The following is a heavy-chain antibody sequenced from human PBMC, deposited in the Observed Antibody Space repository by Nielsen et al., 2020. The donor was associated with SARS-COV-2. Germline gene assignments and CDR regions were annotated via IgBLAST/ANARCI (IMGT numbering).Heavy chain of an antibody. V-gene: IGHV4-34*01. J-gene: IGHJ6*02. CDR2: INHSGTT. Sequence: SETLSLTCAFYGGSFSSYYWAWVRQSPGKGLEWIGEINHSGTTNHNPSLKTRVTISVDTSKNQFSLNLTSVTAADTAVYFCARGVFTYGLDVWGQGTTVSVSS. CDR1: GGSFSSYY. CDR3: ARGVFTYGLDV.